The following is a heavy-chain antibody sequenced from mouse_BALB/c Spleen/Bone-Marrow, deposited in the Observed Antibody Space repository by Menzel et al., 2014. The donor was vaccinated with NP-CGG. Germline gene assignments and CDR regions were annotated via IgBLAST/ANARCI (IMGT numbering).Heavy chain of an antibody. Sequence: VQLVESGPELVRPGVSVMISCKGSGYTFTDYAMHWVKQSHAKSLEWIGVISTYSGNTNYNQKFKGKATMTVDKSSSTAYMELARLTSEDSAIYYCARGIYYDSTWFAYWGQGTLVTVSA. CDR1: GYTFTDYA. CDR2: ISTYSGNT. V-gene: IGHV1-67*01. CDR3: ARGIYYDSTWFAY. J-gene: IGHJ3*01. D-gene: IGHD2-4*01.